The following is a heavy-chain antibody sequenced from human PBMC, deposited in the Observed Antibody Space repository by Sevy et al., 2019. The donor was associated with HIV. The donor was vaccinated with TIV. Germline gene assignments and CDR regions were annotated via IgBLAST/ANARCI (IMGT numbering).Heavy chain of an antibody. V-gene: IGHV1-69*06. CDR1: GGTFSSYA. D-gene: IGHD3-16*02. CDR3: ARDPGGVIFAFDI. J-gene: IGHJ3*02. Sequence: SVKVSCKASGGTFSSYAISWVRQAPGQGLEWMGGIIPIFGTANYAQKFQGRVTITADKSTSTAYMELSSLRSEDTAVYYCARDPGGVIFAFDIWGQGTMVTVSS. CDR2: IIPIFGTA.